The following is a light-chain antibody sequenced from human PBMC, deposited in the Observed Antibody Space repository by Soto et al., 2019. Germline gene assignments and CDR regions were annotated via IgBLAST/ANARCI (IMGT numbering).Light chain of an antibody. Sequence: EIVLTQSPGTLSLSPGERATLSCRASQSVGSKYLAWYQQTPGQAPRLLIHGASTRATGIPDRFSGSGSGTDFTLTLSRLESEDSAVHYCHEYASSPITFGQGTRLEIK. CDR2: GAS. J-gene: IGKJ5*01. CDR1: QSVGSKY. V-gene: IGKV3-20*01. CDR3: HEYASSPIT.